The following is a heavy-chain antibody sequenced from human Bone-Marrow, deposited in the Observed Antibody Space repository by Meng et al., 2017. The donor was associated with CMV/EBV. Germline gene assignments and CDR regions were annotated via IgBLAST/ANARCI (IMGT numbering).Heavy chain of an antibody. CDR2: IRYDGSNK. D-gene: IGHD3-22*01. CDR1: GFTFSSYA. J-gene: IGHJ4*02. Sequence: GESLKISCAASGFTFSSYAMSWVRQAPGKGLEWVAFIRYDGSNKYYADSVKGRFTISRDNSKNTLYLQMNSLRAEDTAVYYCTVRFDYWGQGTLVTVSS. V-gene: IGHV3-30*02. CDR3: TVRFDY.